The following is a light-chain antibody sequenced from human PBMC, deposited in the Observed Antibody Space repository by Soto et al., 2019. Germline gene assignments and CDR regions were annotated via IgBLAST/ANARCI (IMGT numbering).Light chain of an antibody. V-gene: IGKV3-15*01. CDR2: DAS. CDR1: ESVSRN. J-gene: IGKJ5*01. CDR3: QQYNSWPPIT. Sequence: EVVMRQSPATLSVSPGERATLSCRASESVSRNLAWYQQKPGQAPRLLIYDASTRATGIPDGFSGGGSGTEFTLTISSLQSEDFVVYYCQQYNSWPPITFGQGTRLEIK.